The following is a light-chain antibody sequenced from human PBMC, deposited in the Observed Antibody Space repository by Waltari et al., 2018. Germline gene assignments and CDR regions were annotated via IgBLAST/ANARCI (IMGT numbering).Light chain of an antibody. V-gene: IGKV1-5*03. J-gene: IGKJ2*01. Sequence: DIQMTQSPSTLSASVGDRVTITCRASQTITNWLAWYQQKPGEAPKLPIYKASTLDMGVPSRFSGSGSGTEFTLTISSLQPDDFATYYCQQYDNYPYTFGQGTKLEIK. CDR1: QTITNW. CDR3: QQYDNYPYT. CDR2: KAS.